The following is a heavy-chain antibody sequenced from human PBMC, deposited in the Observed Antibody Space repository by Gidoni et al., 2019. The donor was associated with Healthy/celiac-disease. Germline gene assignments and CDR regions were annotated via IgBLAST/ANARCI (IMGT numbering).Heavy chain of an antibody. Sequence: QVQLVQSGAEVKQPGASVKVSCKVSGSPITELSMHWVRQAPGKGLEWMGGFDPEDGETIYAQKFQGRVTMTEDTSTDTAYMELSSLRSEDTAVYYCATGVITIFGVVTNDAFDIWGQGTMVTVSS. V-gene: IGHV1-24*01. CDR3: ATGVITIFGVVTNDAFDI. J-gene: IGHJ3*02. CDR1: GSPITELS. CDR2: FDPEDGET. D-gene: IGHD3-3*01.